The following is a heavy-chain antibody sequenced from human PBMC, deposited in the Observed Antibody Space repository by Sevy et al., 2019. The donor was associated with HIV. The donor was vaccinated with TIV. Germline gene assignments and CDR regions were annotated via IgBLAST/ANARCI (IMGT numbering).Heavy chain of an antibody. D-gene: IGHD2-8*01. Sequence: GSLRLSCAASGFTFSKYSMSWIRQTPGKGLEWVSTFSFGCGKINYADSVKGRFTISREDSRNTFYLQMNSLRAEDTAIYYCAREGFTKPHDYWGQGTVVTVSS. J-gene: IGHJ4*02. CDR1: GFTFSKYS. CDR3: AREGFTKPHDY. CDR2: FSFGCGKI. V-gene: IGHV3-23*01.